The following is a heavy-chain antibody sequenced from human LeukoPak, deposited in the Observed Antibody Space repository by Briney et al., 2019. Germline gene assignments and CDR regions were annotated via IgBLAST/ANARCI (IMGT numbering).Heavy chain of an antibody. CDR2: IYSGGTT. CDR1: GFTVSSNY. D-gene: IGHD3-10*01. CDR3: VRGDGSGSPFDY. J-gene: IGHJ4*02. V-gene: IGHV3-53*01. Sequence: GGSLRLSCAASGFTVSSNYMSWVRQAPGKGLEWVSVIYSGGTTYYADYVKGRFAISRDNFKNTVYLQMNSLRAEDTAVYYCVRGDGSGSPFDYWDQGTLVTVSS.